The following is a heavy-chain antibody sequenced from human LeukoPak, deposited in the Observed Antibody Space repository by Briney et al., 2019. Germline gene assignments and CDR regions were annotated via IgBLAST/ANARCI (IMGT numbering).Heavy chain of an antibody. V-gene: IGHV4-4*08. CDR3: AREDYGGTYYMDV. D-gene: IGHD4-23*01. J-gene: IGHJ6*03. CDR1: GGSISSYY. CDR2: IYTSGST. Sequence: SETLSLTCTVSGGSISSYYWSWIRQPPGKGLEWIGRIYTSGSTNYNPSLKSRVTISVDTSKNQFSLKLSSVTAADTAVYYCAREDYGGTYYMDVWGKGTTVTVSS.